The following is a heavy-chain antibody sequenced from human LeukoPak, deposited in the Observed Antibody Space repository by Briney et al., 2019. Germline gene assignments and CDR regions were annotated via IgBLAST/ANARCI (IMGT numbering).Heavy chain of an antibody. V-gene: IGHV4-39*07. CDR3: ARHYDFWSGYYFAYCYYYMDV. J-gene: IGHJ6*03. D-gene: IGHD3-3*01. CDR2: IYYSGST. CDR1: GGSISSSSYY. Sequence: SETLSLTCTVSGGSISSSSYYWGWIRQPPGKGLEWIGSIYYSGSTYYNPSLKSRVTISVDTSKNQFSLKLSSVTAADTAVYYCARHYDFWSGYYFAYCYYYMDVWGKGTTVTVSS.